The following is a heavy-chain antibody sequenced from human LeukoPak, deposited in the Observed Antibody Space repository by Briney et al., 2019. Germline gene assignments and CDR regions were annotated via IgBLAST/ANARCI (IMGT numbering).Heavy chain of an antibody. CDR3: ARDFGVGPYYFDY. CDR2: IWYDGSKK. Sequence: GRSLRLSSAVSGFTFSGSGMHWVRQAPGKGLEWVAVIWYDGSKKYYADSVKGRFTISRDDSKNTLYLQMNTLRADDTAVYYCARDFGVGPYYFDYWGQGTLVTVSS. V-gene: IGHV3-33*01. CDR1: GFTFSGSG. J-gene: IGHJ4*02. D-gene: IGHD3-16*01.